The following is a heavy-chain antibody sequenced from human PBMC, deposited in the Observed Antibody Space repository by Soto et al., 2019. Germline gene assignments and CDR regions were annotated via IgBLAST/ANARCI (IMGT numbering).Heavy chain of an antibody. V-gene: IGHV4-34*01. CDR3: ACKRVPVSRSNYFDY. D-gene: IGHD2-2*01. Sequence: QVQLQQWGAGLLKPSETLSLTCAVYGWSFSGYYWSWIRQPPGKGLEWIGEINHSGSTNYNPPLKSRVTTSVNTSRHRCSLKLSLITLADAAAYYCACKRVPVSRSNYFDYWGQGTLVTVSS. CDR1: GWSFSGYY. J-gene: IGHJ4*02. CDR2: INHSGST.